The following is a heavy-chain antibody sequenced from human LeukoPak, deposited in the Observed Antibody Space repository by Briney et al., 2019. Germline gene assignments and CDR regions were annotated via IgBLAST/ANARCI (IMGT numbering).Heavy chain of an antibody. CDR1: GGSISSSSYY. V-gene: IGHV4-39*07. CDR3: ARVGATTYHYDY. J-gene: IGHJ4*02. CDR2: IYYSGST. Sequence: SETLSLTCTVSGGSISSSSYYWGWIRQPPGKGLKWIGSIYYSGSTYYNPSLKSRVTISVDTSKNQFSLKLSSVTAADTAVYYCARVGATTYHYDYWGQGTLVTVSS. D-gene: IGHD1-26*01.